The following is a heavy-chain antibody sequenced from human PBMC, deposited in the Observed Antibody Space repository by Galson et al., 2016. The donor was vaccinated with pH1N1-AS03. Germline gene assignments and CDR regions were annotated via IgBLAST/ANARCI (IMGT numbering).Heavy chain of an antibody. D-gene: IGHD2-2*01. J-gene: IGHJ4*02. Sequence: SLRLSCAGSGFTFDTYAMHWVRQAPGKGLEWVSGIDWNSDTVDYTDSVKGRFTISRDNAKNSLYLQMNSLRGGDTAVYFCAKVSAGSSSYNYFDHWGQGTLVIVSS. CDR1: GFTFDTYA. CDR2: IDWNSDTV. CDR3: AKVSAGSSSYNYFDH. V-gene: IGHV3-9*01.